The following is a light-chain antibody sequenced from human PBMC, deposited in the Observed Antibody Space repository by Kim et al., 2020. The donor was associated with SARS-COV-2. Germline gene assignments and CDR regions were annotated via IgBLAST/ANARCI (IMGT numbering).Light chain of an antibody. Sequence: ETLMTQSPATLSVSPGERATLSCRASESVGSNVAWYQQIPGQAPRLLLSGASIRATGIPARFSGSGSGTDFTLTISSLQSEDVAVYYCQQYRNRWSFGPGTKVDIK. V-gene: IGKV3D-15*01. CDR3: QQYRNRWS. CDR1: ESVGSN. CDR2: GAS. J-gene: IGKJ1*01.